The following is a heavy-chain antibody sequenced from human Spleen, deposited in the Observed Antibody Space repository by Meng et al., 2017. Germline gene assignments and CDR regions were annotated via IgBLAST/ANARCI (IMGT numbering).Heavy chain of an antibody. V-gene: IGHV4-34*02. CDR2: INRSGST. D-gene: IGHD6-19*01. Sequence: QVQQQQWGGGLVKPSETLSPPCAVYVGSFSGYYWSWIRQPPGKGLEWIGEINRSGSTAYNPSLKSRVTISVDTSKNQFSLKLSSVTAADTAVYYCAREIAVAAHYYWYFDLWGRGTLVTVSS. CDR1: VGSFSGYY. CDR3: AREIAVAAHYYWYFDL. J-gene: IGHJ2*01.